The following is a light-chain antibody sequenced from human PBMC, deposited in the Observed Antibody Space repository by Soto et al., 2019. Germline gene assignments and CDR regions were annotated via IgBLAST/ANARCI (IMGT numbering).Light chain of an antibody. CDR2: DAS. V-gene: IGKV3-11*01. J-gene: IGKJ1*01. CDR3: QHYNSYSEA. Sequence: EIVLTQSPATLSLSPRERATLPCRASQSVSSYLAWYQQKPGQAPRILIYDASNRATGIPARFSGTWSGTECTLTISRLQPDDFETYYCQHYNSYSEAFGQGTKVDI. CDR1: QSVSSY.